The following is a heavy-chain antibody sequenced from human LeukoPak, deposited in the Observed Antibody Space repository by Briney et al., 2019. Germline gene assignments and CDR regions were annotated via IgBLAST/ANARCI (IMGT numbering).Heavy chain of an antibody. V-gene: IGHV3-23*01. CDR2: ISGSGENT. J-gene: IGHJ4*02. D-gene: IGHD5-24*01. CDR1: GLTFSTYG. CDR3: AKDRGY. Sequence: PGGSLRLSCVVSGLTFSTYGMTRVRQAPGKGLEWVSAISGSGENTYYADPVKGRFSISRDNSKNTMYLQMNSLRVEDTAVYYCAKDRGYWGQGTQVTVSS.